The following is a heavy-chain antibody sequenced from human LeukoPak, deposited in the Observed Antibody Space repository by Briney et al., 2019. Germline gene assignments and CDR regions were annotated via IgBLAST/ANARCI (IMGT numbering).Heavy chain of an antibody. CDR1: GYTFTSYG. Sequence: ASEKVSCKASGYTFTSYGISWVRQAPGQGLEWMGWISAYNGNTNYAQKLQGRVTMTTDTSTSTAYMELRSLRSDDTAVYYCARDTAYDSSGYYYVYWGQGTLVTVSS. CDR3: ARDTAYDSSGYYYVY. J-gene: IGHJ4*02. D-gene: IGHD3-22*01. CDR2: ISAYNGNT. V-gene: IGHV1-18*01.